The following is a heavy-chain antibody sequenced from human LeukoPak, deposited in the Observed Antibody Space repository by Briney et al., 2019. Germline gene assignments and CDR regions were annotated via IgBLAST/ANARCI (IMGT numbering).Heavy chain of an antibody. Sequence: GGSLRLSCAASGFSFSGSDVHWVRQAPGKGLEWVAVIWYDASNKYYADSVKGRFTISRDNSKNTLYLQMNSLRDDDTAVYYCVRGVGVSRFNYLDSWGQGTLVTVSS. CDR2: IWYDASNK. V-gene: IGHV3-33*08. J-gene: IGHJ4*02. CDR1: GFSFSGSD. D-gene: IGHD6-13*01. CDR3: VRGVGVSRFNYLDS.